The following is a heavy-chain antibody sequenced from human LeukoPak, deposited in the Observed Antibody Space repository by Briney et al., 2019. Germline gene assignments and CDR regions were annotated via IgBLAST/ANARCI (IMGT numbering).Heavy chain of an antibody. CDR3: ARGGYCSGGSCYFDAFDI. CDR2: IIPIFGTA. J-gene: IGHJ3*02. V-gene: IGHV1-69*06. D-gene: IGHD2-15*01. Sequence: SVKVSCKASGGTFSSYAISWVRQAPGQGLEWMGGIIPIFGTANYAQKFQGRVTITADKSTSTAYMELSSLRSEDTAVYYCARGGYCSGGSCYFDAFDIWAKGQWSPSLQ. CDR1: GGTFSSYA.